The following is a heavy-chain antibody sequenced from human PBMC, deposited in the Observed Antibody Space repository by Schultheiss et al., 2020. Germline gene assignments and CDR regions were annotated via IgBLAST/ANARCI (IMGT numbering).Heavy chain of an antibody. V-gene: IGHV5-10-1*01. Sequence: GESLKISCKGSGYSFTSYWIGWVRQMPGKGLEWMGRIDPSDSYTNYSPSFQGHVTISADKSISTAYLQWSSLKASDTAMYYCARYMRANQNAFDIWGQGTMVTVSS. CDR2: IDPSDSYT. CDR1: GYSFTSYW. D-gene: IGHD2-2*01. J-gene: IGHJ3*02. CDR3: ARYMRANQNAFDI.